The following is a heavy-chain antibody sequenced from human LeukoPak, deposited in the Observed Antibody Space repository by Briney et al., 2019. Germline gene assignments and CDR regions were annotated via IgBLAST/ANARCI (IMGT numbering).Heavy chain of an antibody. D-gene: IGHD3-22*01. CDR1: GFTFSRYA. CDR2: ISGSGGNT. V-gene: IGHV3-23*01. CDR3: AKIPDSSGYYYIDY. J-gene: IGHJ4*02. Sequence: GGSLRLSCAASGFTFSRYAMSWVRQAPGKGLEWVSAISGSGGNTYYADSVKGRFTISRDNSKNTLYLQMNSLRAEDTAVYYCAKIPDSSGYYYIDYWGQGTLVTVSS.